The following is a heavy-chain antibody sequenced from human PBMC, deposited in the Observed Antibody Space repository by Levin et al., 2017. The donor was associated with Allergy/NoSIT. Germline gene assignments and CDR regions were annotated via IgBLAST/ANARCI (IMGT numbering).Heavy chain of an antibody. Sequence: PGGSLRLSCAASGFTFSRTWMGWVRQAPGRGLEWVANIKHDGSAKNYVDSMKGRFTISRDNAENSLYLQMNSLRAEDTAVYYCATERQDHSGSYMGFDSWGQGTLVTVSS. CDR3: ATERQDHSGSYMGFDS. J-gene: IGHJ4*02. CDR2: IKHDGSAK. D-gene: IGHD3-3*01. CDR1: GFTFSRTW. V-gene: IGHV3-7*04.